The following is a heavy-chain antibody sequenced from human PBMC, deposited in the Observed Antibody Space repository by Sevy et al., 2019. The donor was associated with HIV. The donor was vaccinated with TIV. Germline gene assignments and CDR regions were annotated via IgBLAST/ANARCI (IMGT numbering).Heavy chain of an antibody. J-gene: IGHJ3*02. CDR1: GFTFDTYT. CDR2: ISGRSNYI. D-gene: IGHD3-10*01. CDR3: TRPYGSGSWEAFDI. Sequence: GGYLRLSCVASGFTFDTYTMNWVRQAPGKGLEWVSSISGRSNYIYYADSVKGRFTFSRDNAKNSLFLQMNSLRGEDTALYYCTRPYGSGSWEAFDIWGQGTKVTVSS. V-gene: IGHV3-21*01.